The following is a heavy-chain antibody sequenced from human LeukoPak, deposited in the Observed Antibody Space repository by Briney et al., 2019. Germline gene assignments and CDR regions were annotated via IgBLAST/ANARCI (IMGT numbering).Heavy chain of an antibody. CDR3: AQGTYSFDS. CDR1: GFTFGDYS. Sequence: GGSLRLSCTASGFTFGDYSVSWVRQAPGKGLEWLGFIRSKTYGGTTEYAASVNGRFTISRDDSKSIAYLQMSSLKTYDTAVYYCAQGTYSFDSWGQGTLVTVSS. D-gene: IGHD1-1*01. V-gene: IGHV3-49*04. J-gene: IGHJ4*02. CDR2: IRSKTYGGTT.